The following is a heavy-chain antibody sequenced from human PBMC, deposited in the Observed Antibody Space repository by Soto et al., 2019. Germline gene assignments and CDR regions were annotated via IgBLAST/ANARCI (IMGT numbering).Heavy chain of an antibody. CDR3: ARDLRGYGSGSSEIKYYYYYGMDV. CDR1: GFTFSSYS. Sequence: EVQLVESGGGLVKPGGSLRLSCAASGFTFSSYSMNWVRQAPGKGLEWVSSISSSSSYIYYADSVKGRFTISRDNAKNSLYLQMNSLRAADTAVYYCARDLRGYGSGSSEIKYYYYYGMDVWGQGTTVTVSS. V-gene: IGHV3-21*01. D-gene: IGHD3-10*01. J-gene: IGHJ6*02. CDR2: ISSSSSYI.